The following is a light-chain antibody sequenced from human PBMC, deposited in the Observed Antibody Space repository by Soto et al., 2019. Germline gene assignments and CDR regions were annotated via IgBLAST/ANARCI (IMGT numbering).Light chain of an antibody. CDR1: QSISSY. CDR3: QQGYGT. J-gene: IGKJ3*01. Sequence: DIQMTQPPSSLSASLGDRVTITCRASQSISSYLNRYQQKPGKAPKLLIYAASSLKRGVPSRFSGSGSGTDFALTISSLQPEDFATYYCQQGYGTFGPGTKVDIK. V-gene: IGKV1-39*01. CDR2: AAS.